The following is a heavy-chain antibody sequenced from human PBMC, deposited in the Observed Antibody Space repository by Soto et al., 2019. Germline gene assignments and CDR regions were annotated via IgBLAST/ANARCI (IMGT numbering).Heavy chain of an antibody. J-gene: IGHJ6*02. Sequence: QVQLVQSGAEVKKPGSSVQVSCKASGGTFSSYAFSWVRQAPGQGLEWVGGSIPIFGTADYAQKIQGRVTLSAGESTSTVHMELSSLRSEDTAVYYCASWLKEAGIGGTYYYGTDVWGQGTPVTVSS. V-gene: IGHV1-69*12. CDR2: SIPIFGTA. CDR1: GGTFSSYA. D-gene: IGHD6-19*01. CDR3: ASWLKEAGIGGTYYYGTDV.